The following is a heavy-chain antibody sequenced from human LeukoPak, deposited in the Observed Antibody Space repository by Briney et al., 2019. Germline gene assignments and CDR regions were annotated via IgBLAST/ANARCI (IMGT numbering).Heavy chain of an antibody. J-gene: IGHJ1*01. CDR2: VSGSGGDT. CDR3: AKRLPTGAGGGFQH. D-gene: IGHD4-11*01. CDR1: GFTFSSYA. Sequence: GSLRLSCAASGFTFSSYAMSWVRQAPGKGLEWVSAVSGSGGDTYYAGSVKGRVTISRDNSKSTLYLQMNSLRAGDTAVYYCAKRLPTGAGGGFQHWGQGALVIVSS. V-gene: IGHV3-23*01.